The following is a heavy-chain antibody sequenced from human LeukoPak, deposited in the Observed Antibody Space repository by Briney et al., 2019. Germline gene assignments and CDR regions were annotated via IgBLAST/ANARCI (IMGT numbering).Heavy chain of an antibody. Sequence: GGSLRLSCAASGFTFSSYWMSWVRQAPGEGLEWVANIKQDGSEKYYVDSVKGRFTISRDNAKNSLYLQMNSLRAEDTAVYYCARDLLDYYDSSGYPRYGGQGTLVTVSS. V-gene: IGHV3-7*01. D-gene: IGHD3-22*01. CDR2: IKQDGSEK. J-gene: IGHJ4*02. CDR3: ARDLLDYYDSSGYPRY. CDR1: GFTFSSYW.